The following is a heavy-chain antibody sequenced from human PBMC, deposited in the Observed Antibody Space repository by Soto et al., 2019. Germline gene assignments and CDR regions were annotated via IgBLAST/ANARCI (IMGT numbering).Heavy chain of an antibody. V-gene: IGHV4-30-2*01. CDR1: GGSLSSGGYS. CDR3: ARGYYYGSGSPSYYFDY. CDR2: IYHSGST. J-gene: IGHJ4*02. D-gene: IGHD3-10*01. Sequence: SETLSLTCAVSGGSLSSGGYSWSWIRQPPGKGLEWIGYIYHSGSTYYNPSLKSRVTISVDRSKNQFSLKLSSVTAADTAVDYCARGYYYGSGSPSYYFDYWGQGTLVTVSS.